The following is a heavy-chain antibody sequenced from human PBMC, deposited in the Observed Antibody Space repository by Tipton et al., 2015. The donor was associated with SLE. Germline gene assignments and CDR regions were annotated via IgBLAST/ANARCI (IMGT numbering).Heavy chain of an antibody. J-gene: IGHJ4*02. V-gene: IGHV4-31*03. Sequence: TLSLTCTVSGVSISSDDYYWTWIRQHPGKGLEWIGHISYSGNTQYNPSLKSRVTISVDTSKNQFSLKHSSVTAADTAVYYCARGGVGGYDYFDYWGRGTLVTVSS. CDR1: GVSISSDDYY. CDR2: ISYSGNT. D-gene: IGHD5-12*01. CDR3: ARGGVGGYDYFDY.